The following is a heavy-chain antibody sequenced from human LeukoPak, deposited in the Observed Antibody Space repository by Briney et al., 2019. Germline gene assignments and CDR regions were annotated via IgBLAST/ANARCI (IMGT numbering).Heavy chain of an antibody. Sequence: SETLSLTCTVSGGSTSSTSYYWGWIRQPPGKGLEWIGSIYYNGGTYYKSSLKSRVTISIDTSKNQFSLQLTSVTAADTAVYYCARRQRGPGWAWFDPWGQGTLVTVSS. CDR3: ARRQRGPGWAWFDP. CDR1: GGSTSSTSYY. J-gene: IGHJ5*02. D-gene: IGHD3-10*01. V-gene: IGHV4-39*01. CDR2: IYYNGGT.